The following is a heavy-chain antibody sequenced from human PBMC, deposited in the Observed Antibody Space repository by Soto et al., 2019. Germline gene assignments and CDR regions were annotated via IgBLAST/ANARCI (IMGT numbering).Heavy chain of an antibody. CDR3: VRDGTKTLRDWFDP. V-gene: IGHV4-4*07. Sequence: SETLSLTCTVSGASISGFYWSWIRKSAGEGLEWIGRIYATGTTDYNPSLKSRVMMSVDTSKKQFSLKLRSVTAADTAVYYCVRDGTKTLRDWFDPWGQGISVTVSS. CDR1: GASISGFY. D-gene: IGHD1-1*01. J-gene: IGHJ5*02. CDR2: IYATGTT.